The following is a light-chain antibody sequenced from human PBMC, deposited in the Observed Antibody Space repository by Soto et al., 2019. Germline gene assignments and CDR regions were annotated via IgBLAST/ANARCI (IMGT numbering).Light chain of an antibody. CDR1: QGIGSW. J-gene: IGKJ4*01. V-gene: IGKV1-12*01. CDR3: QQANSFPLT. Sequence: DIQMTQSPSSVSASVGDTVTMTCRASQGIGSWLAWYQQKPGKAPKLLISAASSLQSGVPSRFSGSGSGTDFTLSISSLQTEDFATYYCQQANSFPLTFGGGTKVEI. CDR2: AAS.